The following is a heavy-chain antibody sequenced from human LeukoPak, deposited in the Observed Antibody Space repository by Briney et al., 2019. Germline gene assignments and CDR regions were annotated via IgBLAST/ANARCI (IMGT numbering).Heavy chain of an antibody. CDR2: INPSGGST. J-gene: IGHJ4*02. CDR1: GYTFTSYY. D-gene: IGHD3-22*01. V-gene: IGHV1-46*01. CDR3: ARDYYDSSGYPAFGY. Sequence: ASVKVSCKASGYTFTSYYMHWVRQAPGQGLEWMGIINPSGGSTSYAQKFQGRVTMTRDTSTSTVYMELGSLRSEDTAVYYCARDYYDSSGYPAFGYWGQGTLVTVSS.